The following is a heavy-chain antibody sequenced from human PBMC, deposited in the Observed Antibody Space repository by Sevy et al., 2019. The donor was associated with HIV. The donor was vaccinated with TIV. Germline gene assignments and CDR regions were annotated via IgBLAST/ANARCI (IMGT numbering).Heavy chain of an antibody. V-gene: IGHV3-11*01. CDR3: ARIPAMSPPNYGMDI. Sequence: GGSLRLSCAASGFSFSSFYMTWIRQAPGKGLQWVAYISSSGQTTYYADPVKGRIVVSRDNAKNSLFLHINSLRAEDTGVSFCARIPAMSPPNYGMDIWGQGTTVTVSS. CDR2: ISSSGQTT. J-gene: IGHJ6*02. D-gene: IGHD5-18*01. CDR1: GFSFSSFY.